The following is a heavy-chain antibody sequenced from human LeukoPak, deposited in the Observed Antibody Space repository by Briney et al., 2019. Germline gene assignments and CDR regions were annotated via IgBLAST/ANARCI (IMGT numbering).Heavy chain of an antibody. CDR3: ARVGLLADY. CDR2: IYYSGIT. Sequence: PSETLSLTCTVSGGSISSYYWSWIRQPPGKGLEWIGYIYYSGITNYNPSLKSRVTISVDTSKNQFSLKLSSVTAADTAVYYCARVGLLADYWGQGTLVTVSS. CDR1: GGSISSYY. V-gene: IGHV4-59*12. D-gene: IGHD2/OR15-2a*01. J-gene: IGHJ4*02.